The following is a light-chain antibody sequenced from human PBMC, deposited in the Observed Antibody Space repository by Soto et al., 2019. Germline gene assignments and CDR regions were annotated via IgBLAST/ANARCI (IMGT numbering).Light chain of an antibody. V-gene: IGKV1-13*02. CDR1: QGISSA. CDR2: DAS. CDR3: QQFNRYPP. J-gene: IGKJ5*01. Sequence: AIQLTQSPSSLSASVGDRVTITCRASQGISSALAWYQQKPGKAPKLLIYDASSLESGVPSRFSGSGSGTDFTLTISSLQPEDFATYYCQQFNRYPPFGQGTRLEIK.